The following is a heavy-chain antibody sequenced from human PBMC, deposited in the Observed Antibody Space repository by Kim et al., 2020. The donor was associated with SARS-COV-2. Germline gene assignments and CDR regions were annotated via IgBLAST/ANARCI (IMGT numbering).Heavy chain of an antibody. CDR3: ATRTVRGVTRYYYYGMDV. CDR2: IIPIFGTA. CDR1: GGTFSSYA. J-gene: IGHJ6*01. Sequence: SVKVSCKASGGTFSSYAISWVRQAPGQGLEWMGGIIPIFGTANYAQKFQGRVTITADKSTSTAYMELSSLRSEDTAVDYCATRTVRGVTRYYYYGMDVW. V-gene: IGHV1-69*06. D-gene: IGHD3-10*01.